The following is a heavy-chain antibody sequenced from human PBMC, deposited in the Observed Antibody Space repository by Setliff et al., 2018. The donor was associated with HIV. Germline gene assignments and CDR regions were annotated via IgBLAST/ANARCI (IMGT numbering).Heavy chain of an antibody. CDR1: GDSINNYY. CDR3: ARDKRASFDGLDV. CDR2: VYSTGST. V-gene: IGHV4-4*08. J-gene: IGHJ6*02. Sequence: SETLSLTCTVSGDSINNYYWSWIRQPPGKGLEWIGYVYSTGSTNSKSSLKSRVTISVDTSKNQLSLKLTSVTAADTGAYYCARDKRASFDGLDVWGQGTTVTVSS.